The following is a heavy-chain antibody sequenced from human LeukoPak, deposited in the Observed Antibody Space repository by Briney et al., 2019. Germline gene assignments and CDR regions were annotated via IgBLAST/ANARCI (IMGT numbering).Heavy chain of an antibody. D-gene: IGHD2-21*01. CDR1: GVSISINSHY. V-gene: IGHV4-39*01. CDR3: AREEASVGDY. CDR2: IHYSGST. J-gene: IGHJ4*02. Sequence: SETLSLTCTVSGVSISINSHYWAWIRRPPGKGLEWIGSIHYSGSTFYSPSLKSRVTISVDTSKNQFSLILTSVTASDTAVYYCAREEASVGDYWGQGILVTVSS.